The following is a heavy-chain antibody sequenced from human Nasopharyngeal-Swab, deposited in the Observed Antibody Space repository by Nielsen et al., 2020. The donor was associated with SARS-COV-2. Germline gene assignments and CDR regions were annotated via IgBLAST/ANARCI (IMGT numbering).Heavy chain of an antibody. J-gene: IGHJ6*02. D-gene: IGHD4-17*01. CDR1: GFSFSSYG. V-gene: IGHV3-30*18. CDR2: IVYDGSNK. CDR3: AKYGAFGVRSYYGLDV. Sequence: GESLKISCAVSGFSFSSYGMHWVRQAPGKGLEWVAVIVYDGSNKYYTDSVKGRFTISRDTSKNTVYLQMNGLRVEDTAVYYCAKYGAFGVRSYYGLDVWGQGTTVTVSS.